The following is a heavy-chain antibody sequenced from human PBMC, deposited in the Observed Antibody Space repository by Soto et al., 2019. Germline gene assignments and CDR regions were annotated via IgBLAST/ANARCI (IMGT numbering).Heavy chain of an antibody. V-gene: IGHV4-39*01. J-gene: IGHJ5*02. Sequence: KTSETLSLTCTASGDSIISSDFYWGWVRQPPGKGLEWIGSIFYLGSSYYNPSLKSRVTMSVDTSKNQFSLRLRSVTAADTALYFCARHSLALRKNNWFDPWGQGIMVTVSS. CDR3: ARHSLALRKNNWFDP. CDR2: IFYLGSS. D-gene: IGHD3-3*02. CDR1: GDSIISSDFY.